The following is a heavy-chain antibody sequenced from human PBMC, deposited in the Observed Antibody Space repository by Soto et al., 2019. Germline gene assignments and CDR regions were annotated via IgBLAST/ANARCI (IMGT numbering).Heavy chain of an antibody. CDR3: AHRSMVRGVIMIDY. V-gene: IGHV2-5*02. D-gene: IGHD3-10*01. J-gene: IGHJ4*01. CDR1: RFPLSTSGVG. Sequence: GPTLVNPTQPLRLTCTFLRFPLSTSGVGLGWIGQPPGKALEWLALSYWDDDRRYSPSLKSRLTITKDNSKKQVVLTMTNMDPVDTATYYSAHRSMVRGVIMIDYWGQGTLGTVSS. CDR2: SYWDDDR.